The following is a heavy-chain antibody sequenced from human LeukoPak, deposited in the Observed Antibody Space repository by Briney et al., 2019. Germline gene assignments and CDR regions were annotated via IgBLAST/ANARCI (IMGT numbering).Heavy chain of an antibody. D-gene: IGHD2-15*01. CDR2: FYSGGST. Sequence: GGSLRLSCAASGFSVSSNYISWVRQAPGKGVEWVSVFYSGGSTYYADSVKGRFTISRDTSKNTLYLQMNSLRVEDTAVYYCARETSTQCSGGSCFFDYWGQGTLVTVSS. V-gene: IGHV3-66*02. CDR3: ARETSTQCSGGSCFFDY. CDR1: GFSVSSNY. J-gene: IGHJ4*02.